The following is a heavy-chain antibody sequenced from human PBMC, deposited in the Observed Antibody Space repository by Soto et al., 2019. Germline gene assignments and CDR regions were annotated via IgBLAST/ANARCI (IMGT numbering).Heavy chain of an antibody. D-gene: IGHD5-12*01. J-gene: IGHJ6*02. V-gene: IGHV1-18*01. CDR3: SRENSRGYSGYAVTYYYYYGMDV. CDR2: ISAYNGNT. Sequence: ASVKVSCKASGYTFTSYGISWVRQAPGQGVEWMGWISAYNGNTNYAKKLQGRVTMATDTSTSTAYMELRSLRSDDTAVYYCSRENSRGYSGYAVTYYYYYGMDVWGQGTTVNVSS. CDR1: GYTFTSYG.